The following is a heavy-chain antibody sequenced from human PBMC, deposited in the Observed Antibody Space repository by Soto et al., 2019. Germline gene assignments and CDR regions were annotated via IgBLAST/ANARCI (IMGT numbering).Heavy chain of an antibody. Sequence: PSVKVSCKASGYTFTSYDINWVRQATGQGIEWMGWLNPNRGNPGYAQKFQGRVTMTRNTSISTAYMNQSSLRSEHTAVYYCARERETVAVYYYYGMDVWGRGTTVTVSS. J-gene: IGHJ6*01. V-gene: IGHV1-8*01. D-gene: IGHD6-19*01. CDR3: ARERETVAVYYYYGMDV. CDR1: GYTFTSYD. CDR2: LNPNRGNP.